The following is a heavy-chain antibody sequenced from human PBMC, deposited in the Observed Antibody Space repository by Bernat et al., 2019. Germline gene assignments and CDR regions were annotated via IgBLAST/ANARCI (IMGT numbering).Heavy chain of an antibody. J-gene: IGHJ6*03. CDR3: ARHQSGGLSASSRYYYYYMDV. Sequence: QVQVQESGPGLVKPSETLSLTCTVSGGSISSSSYYWGWIRQPPGKGLEWIGRIHYSGSTYYNPSRKSRVTISVDTYKTQFSLKVTYVTAADTAIYSCARHQSGGLSASSRYYYYYMDVWGKGTTVTVSS. D-gene: IGHD2-2*01. CDR2: IHYSGST. CDR1: GGSISSSSYY. V-gene: IGHV4-39*01.